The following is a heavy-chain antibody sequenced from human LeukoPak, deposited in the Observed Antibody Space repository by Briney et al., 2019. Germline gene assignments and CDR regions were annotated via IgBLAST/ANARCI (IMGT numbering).Heavy chain of an antibody. V-gene: IGHV3-23*01. D-gene: IGHD3-3*01. CDR3: ARSITIFGVVNQPLDY. CDR2: ISGSGGST. J-gene: IGHJ4*02. CDR1: GFTFSGYV. Sequence: GGSLRLSCAASGFTFSGYVMTRVRQPPGKGLQWVANISGSGGSTYYADSVKGRFSISRDNSKNTLYLQLDSLRAEDTAVYYCARSITIFGVVNQPLDYWGQGTLVTVSS.